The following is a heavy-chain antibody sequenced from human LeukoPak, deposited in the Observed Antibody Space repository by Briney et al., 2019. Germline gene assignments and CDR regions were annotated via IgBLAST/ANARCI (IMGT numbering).Heavy chain of an antibody. Sequence: GGSLRLSCAASGFTFSSYSMHWVRQAPGKGLEWVSSISGSGSYVYSADSLKGRFTISRDNAKNTLYLQMNSLRAEDTAVYYCARDKWEYRSSTGTYYYYYMDVWGKGTTVTVSS. V-gene: IGHV3-21*01. J-gene: IGHJ6*03. CDR1: GFTFSSYS. CDR2: ISGSGSYV. CDR3: ARDKWEYRSSTGTYYYYYMDV. D-gene: IGHD6-6*01.